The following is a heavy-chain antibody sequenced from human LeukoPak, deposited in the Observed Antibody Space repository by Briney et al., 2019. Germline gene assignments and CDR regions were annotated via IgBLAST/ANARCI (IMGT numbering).Heavy chain of an antibody. Sequence: SETLSLTCTVSGGSISSSSYYWGWIRQPPGKGLEWIGSIYYDGSTYYNPSLKSRVTISVDTSKNQFSLKLCSVTAADTAVYYCARDKLGGFDYWGQGTLVTVSS. D-gene: IGHD3-16*01. V-gene: IGHV4-39*07. J-gene: IGHJ4*02. CDR1: GGSISSSSYY. CDR3: ARDKLGGFDY. CDR2: IYYDGST.